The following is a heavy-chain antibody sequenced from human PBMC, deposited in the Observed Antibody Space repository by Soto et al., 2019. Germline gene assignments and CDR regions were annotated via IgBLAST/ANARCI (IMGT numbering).Heavy chain of an antibody. CDR1: GYNFAIYW. Sequence: GESLKISCKGSGYNFAIYWIGWVRQMPGKGLEWMGFTYPGDSDTRYNPSFQGHVTISADKSISTAYLQWSSLQASDTAIYYCARSYSSSSYFDHWCPGTQFTVSS. V-gene: IGHV5-51*01. CDR3: ARSYSSSSYFDH. D-gene: IGHD6-19*01. CDR2: TYPGDSDT. J-gene: IGHJ4*02.